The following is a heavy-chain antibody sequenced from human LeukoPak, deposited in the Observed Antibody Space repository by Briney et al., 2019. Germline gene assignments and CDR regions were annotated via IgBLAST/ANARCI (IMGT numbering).Heavy chain of an antibody. J-gene: IGHJ4*02. CDR1: GFTFSSYA. V-gene: IGHV3-23*01. CDR2: ISGSGGST. CDR3: AKASSSWYYFDY. Sequence: GGSLRLSCAASGFTFSSYAMSWVRQAPGKGLEWVSAISGSGGSTYYADSVKGRFTISRDNSKNTLYLQMNSLRAEDTAAYYCAKASSSWYYFDYWGQGTLVTVSS. D-gene: IGHD6-13*01.